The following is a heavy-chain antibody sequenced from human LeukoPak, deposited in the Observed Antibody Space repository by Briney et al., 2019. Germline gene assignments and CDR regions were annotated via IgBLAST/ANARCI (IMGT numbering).Heavy chain of an antibody. V-gene: IGHV1-8*01. CDR1: GYTFTSYD. CDR3: ARGGAARRYYYYYMDV. J-gene: IGHJ6*03. CDR2: MNPNSGNT. Sequence: ASVKVSCKASGYTFTSYDINWVRQATGQGLEWMGWMNPNSGNTGYAQKFQGRVTMTRNTSISTAYMELSSLRSEDTAVYYCARGGAARRYYYYYMDVWGKVTTVTVSS. D-gene: IGHD6-6*01.